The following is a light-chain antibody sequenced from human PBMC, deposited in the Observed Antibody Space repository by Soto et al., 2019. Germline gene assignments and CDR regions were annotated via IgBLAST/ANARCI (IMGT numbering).Light chain of an antibody. CDR3: QHYNSYSEA. CDR2: KAS. J-gene: IGKJ1*01. CDR1: QTISSW. Sequence: DIQMTQSPSTLSGSVGDRVTIXXRASQTISSWLAWYQQKPGKAPKLXIYKASTLKSGVPSRFSGSGSGTEFTLTISSLQPDDFATYYCQHYNSYSEAFGQGTKVEIK. V-gene: IGKV1-5*03.